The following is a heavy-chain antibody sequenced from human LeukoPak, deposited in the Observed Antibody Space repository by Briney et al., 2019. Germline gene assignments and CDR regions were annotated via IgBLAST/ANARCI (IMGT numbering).Heavy chain of an antibody. D-gene: IGHD5-12*01. CDR2: ISSSGSTI. V-gene: IGHV3-11*01. CDR3: ARSATYSGYDFNPDFDY. J-gene: IGHJ4*02. CDR1: GFTFSDYY. Sequence: GGSLRLSCAASGFTFSDYYMSWIRQAPGKGLEWVSYISSSGSTIYYADSVKGRFTISRDNAKNSLYLQMNSLRAEDTAVYYCARSATYSGYDFNPDFDYWGQGTLVTVSS.